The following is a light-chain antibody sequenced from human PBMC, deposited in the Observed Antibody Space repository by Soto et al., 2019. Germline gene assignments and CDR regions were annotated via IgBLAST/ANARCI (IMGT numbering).Light chain of an antibody. CDR1: QSIGSD. J-gene: IGKJ1*01. CDR3: QQRDKWPRT. V-gene: IGKV3-11*01. CDR2: DAS. Sequence: EIVLTQSPATLSLSPGERATLSCRASQSIGSDLAWYQQGRGQAPRLLIYDASNRAPGIPARVGGSGSWTDFTLTISSLETEEFEVYHCQQRDKWPRTFGQGTMVEIK.